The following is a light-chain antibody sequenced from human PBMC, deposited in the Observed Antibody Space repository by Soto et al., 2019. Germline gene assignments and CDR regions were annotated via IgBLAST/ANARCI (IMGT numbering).Light chain of an antibody. CDR2: EVT. Sequence: QSVLTQPTSVSGSPGQSITISCTGNHNDIGTYDYVSWYQQHPGRAPGLLIHEVTTXPXGXSXRSXXXXXXXXASXTISGLQPEDEADYYCSSFTSNRIYVFGPGTKGT. J-gene: IGLJ1*01. V-gene: IGLV2-14*03. CDR1: HNDIGTYDY. CDR3: SSFTSNRIYV.